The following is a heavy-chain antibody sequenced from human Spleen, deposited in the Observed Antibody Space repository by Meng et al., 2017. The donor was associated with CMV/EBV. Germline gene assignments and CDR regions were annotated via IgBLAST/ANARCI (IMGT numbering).Heavy chain of an antibody. CDR3: ARNVYELLSEGAFDV. V-gene: IGHV3-53*01. D-gene: IGHD5/OR15-5a*01. Sequence: GESLKISCAASGFTFSSYSMNWVRQAPGKGLEWVSIIYTGGDTYYADSVEGRFTISRDDSKNTVYLQLNSLRAEDTAVYYCARNVYELLSEGAFDVWGQGTVVTVSS. CDR2: IYTGGDT. CDR1: GFTFSSYS. J-gene: IGHJ3*01.